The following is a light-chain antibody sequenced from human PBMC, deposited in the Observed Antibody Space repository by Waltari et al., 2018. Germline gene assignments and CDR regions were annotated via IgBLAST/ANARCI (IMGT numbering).Light chain of an antibody. J-gene: IGKJ2*01. V-gene: IGKV3-20*01. CDR3: QQYGSSVMYT. CDR1: QRLIKRY. Sequence: EVVLTQSPGTLSWSPGEPATLSCRASQRLIKRYVAWYQQKPGQAPTLLIYGASNRAAGIPDRFSASGSETDFTLTISRLEPEDFGVYYCQQYGSSVMYTFGQGTKLEI. CDR2: GAS.